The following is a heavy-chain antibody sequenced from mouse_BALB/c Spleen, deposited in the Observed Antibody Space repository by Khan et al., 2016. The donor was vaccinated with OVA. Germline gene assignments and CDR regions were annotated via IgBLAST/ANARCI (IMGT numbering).Heavy chain of an antibody. CDR2: IWTGGST. CDR3: ARYYGNYGWYFDV. CDR1: GFSLTSYG. D-gene: IGHD2-1*01. Sequence: QVQLKQSGPGLVAPSQSLSITCTVSGFSLTSYGVHWVRQPPGKGLEWLGVIWTGGSTNYNSALMSRLSISKDNSKSQGFLKMNSLQTDDTAMYYCARYYGNYGWYFDVWGAGTTVTVSP. V-gene: IGHV2-9*02. J-gene: IGHJ1*01.